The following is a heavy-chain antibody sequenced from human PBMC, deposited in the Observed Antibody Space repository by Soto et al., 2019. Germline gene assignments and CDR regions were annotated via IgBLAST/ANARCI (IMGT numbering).Heavy chain of an antibody. CDR2: IYYSGST. Sequence: QVQLQESGPGLVKPSETLSLTCTVSGGSVSSGSYYWSWIRQPPGKGLEWIGYIYYSGSTNYNPSLQSRVTISVDTAKNQFSLKLSSVTAADTAVYYCARALGYWGQGTLVTVSS. CDR3: ARALGY. J-gene: IGHJ4*02. CDR1: GGSVSSGSYY. V-gene: IGHV4-61*01. D-gene: IGHD7-27*01.